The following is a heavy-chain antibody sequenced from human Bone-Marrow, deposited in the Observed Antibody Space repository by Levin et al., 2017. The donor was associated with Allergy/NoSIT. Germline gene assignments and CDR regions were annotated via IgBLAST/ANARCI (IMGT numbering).Heavy chain of an antibody. D-gene: IGHD6-13*01. CDR2: INPNSGGT. J-gene: IGHJ6*02. Sequence: ASVKVSCKASGYTFTGYYMHWVRQAPGQGLEWMGWINPNSGGTNYAQKFQGRVTMTRDTSISTAYMELSRLRSDDTAVYYCARAIAAAGRGAYYYGMDVWGQGTTVTVSS. CDR3: ARAIAAAGRGAYYYGMDV. CDR1: GYTFTGYY. V-gene: IGHV1-2*02.